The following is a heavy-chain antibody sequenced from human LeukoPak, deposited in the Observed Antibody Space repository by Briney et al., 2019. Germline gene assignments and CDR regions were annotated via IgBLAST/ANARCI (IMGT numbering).Heavy chain of an antibody. CDR3: ARTQLLWGDYYYMDV. CDR2: IIPIFGTA. D-gene: IGHD2-2*01. J-gene: IGHJ6*03. Sequence: SVKVSCKASGGTFSSYAISWVRQAPGQGLEWMGGIIPIFGTANYAQKFQGRVTITADESTSTAYMELSSLRSEDTAVYYCARTQLLWGDYYYMDVWGKGTTVTISS. V-gene: IGHV1-69*13. CDR1: GGTFSSYA.